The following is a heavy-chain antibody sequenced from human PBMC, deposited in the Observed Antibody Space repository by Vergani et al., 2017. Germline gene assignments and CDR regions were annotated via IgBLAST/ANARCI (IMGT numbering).Heavy chain of an antibody. J-gene: IGHJ5*02. Sequence: EVQVVESGGGLVQPGRSLRLSCAASGFTFEDYAMHWVRQAPGKGLEWVSGINWNSGTIDYADSVKGRFTISRDNAKNSLYLQMNSLRDEDMALYYCAKDMGRMATIPGAWGQGTLVTVSS. CDR3: AKDMGRMATIPGA. D-gene: IGHD5-24*01. CDR2: INWNSGTI. V-gene: IGHV3-9*03. CDR1: GFTFEDYA.